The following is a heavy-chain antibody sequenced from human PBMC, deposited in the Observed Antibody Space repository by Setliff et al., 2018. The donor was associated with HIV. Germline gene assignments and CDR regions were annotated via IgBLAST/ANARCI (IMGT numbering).Heavy chain of an antibody. J-gene: IGHJ3*02. CDR1: GYSISNDYY. D-gene: IGHD3-10*01. Sequence: SETLSLPCAVSGYSISNDYYWGWIRQPPGKGLEWIGRTSYRGRTYYHPSPNSRLRISVDTSKNQLSLKLSSVTAADTAVYYCAISTSGVSGSYPAHAFDIWGQGTMVTVSS. CDR3: AISTSGVSGSYPAHAFDI. V-gene: IGHV4-38-2*01. CDR2: TSYRGRT.